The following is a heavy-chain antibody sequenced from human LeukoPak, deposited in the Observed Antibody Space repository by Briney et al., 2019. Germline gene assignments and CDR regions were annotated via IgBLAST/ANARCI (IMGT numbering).Heavy chain of an antibody. Sequence: GGSLGLSCSASGFTISNYAMTWVRQAPGKGLEWVSAISGSDGSTYYADSVKGRFSISRDNSKNTLYLQMNTLRAEDTAVYYCSRGSAIVIIPAAFSWFDPWGQGTQVTVSS. D-gene: IGHD2-2*01. CDR2: ISGSDGST. CDR1: GFTISNYA. V-gene: IGHV3-23*01. J-gene: IGHJ5*02. CDR3: SRGSAIVIIPAAFSWFDP.